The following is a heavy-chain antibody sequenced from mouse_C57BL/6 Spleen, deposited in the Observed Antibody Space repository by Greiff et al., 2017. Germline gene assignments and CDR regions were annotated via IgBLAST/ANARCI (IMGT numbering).Heavy chain of an antibody. CDR3: ASCPHDGYYPWFAY. CDR2: IYPRDGST. V-gene: IGHV1-78*01. D-gene: IGHD2-3*01. J-gene: IGHJ3*01. Sequence: QVQLQQSDAELVKPGASVKISCKVSGYTFNDHTIHWMKQRPEQGMEWIGSIYPRDGSTKYNEKFKGKATLTADKSSSTAYMQLNSLTSEYSAVYFCASCPHDGYYPWFAYWGQGTLVTVSA. CDR1: GYTFNDHT.